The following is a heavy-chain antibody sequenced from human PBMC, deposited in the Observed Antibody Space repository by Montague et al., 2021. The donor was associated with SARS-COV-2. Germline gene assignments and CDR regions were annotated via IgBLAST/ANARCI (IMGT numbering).Heavy chain of an antibody. CDR3: ARDIAGDASYYMDV. V-gene: IGHV3-74*01. CDR2: DNYGSTT. Sequence: SLRLSCAASGFTLSGSWMHWVRQAPGKGLVWVSDNYGSTTNYASSVKGRFTISRDNAKNTVYLQMNSLRAEDTAVYYCARDIAGDASYYMDVWGSGTTVTVSS. CDR1: GFTLSGSW. D-gene: IGHD3-10*01. J-gene: IGHJ6*03.